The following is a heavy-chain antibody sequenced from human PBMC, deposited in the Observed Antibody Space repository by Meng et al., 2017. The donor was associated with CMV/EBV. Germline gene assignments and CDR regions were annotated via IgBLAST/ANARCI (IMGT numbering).Heavy chain of an antibody. J-gene: IGHJ4*02. CDR1: GFTFSSYS. V-gene: IGHV3-21*01. CDR3: ARGGIAARLCDY. CDR2: ISSSSSYI. D-gene: IGHD6-6*01. Sequence: GESLKISSAASGFTFSSYSMNWVRQAPGKGLEWVSSISSSSSYIYYADSVKGRFTISRDNAKNSLYLQMNSLRAEDTAVYYCARGGIAARLCDYWGQGTLVTVSS.